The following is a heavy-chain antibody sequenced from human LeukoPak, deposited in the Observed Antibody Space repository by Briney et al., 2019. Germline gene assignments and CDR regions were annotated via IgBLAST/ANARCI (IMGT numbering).Heavy chain of an antibody. Sequence: NPGGSLRLSCVASGFTFSRYSMTWARQAPGKGLEWVSSINSNGDFIYYSDSVKGRFSISRDSARNSVYLQMNSLRAEDTAVYYCARHASGSYFFEYWGQGALVTVSS. D-gene: IGHD3-10*01. J-gene: IGHJ4*02. V-gene: IGHV3-21*04. CDR2: INSNGDFI. CDR3: ARHASGSYFFEY. CDR1: GFTFSRYS.